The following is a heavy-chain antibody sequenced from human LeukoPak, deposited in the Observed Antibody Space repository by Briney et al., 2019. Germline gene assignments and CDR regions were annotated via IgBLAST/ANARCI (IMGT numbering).Heavy chain of an antibody. CDR1: GFTFSTYS. CDR3: ARWDDSSGYYPYYFDY. Sequence: PGGSLRLSCAASGFTFSTYSMNWVRQAPGKGLEWVSSISSSSSYIYYADSVKGRFTISRDNAKKSLYLQMNSLRAEDMAVYYCARWDDSSGYYPYYFDYWGQGTLVTVSS. CDR2: ISSSSSYI. D-gene: IGHD3-22*01. J-gene: IGHJ4*02. V-gene: IGHV3-21*01.